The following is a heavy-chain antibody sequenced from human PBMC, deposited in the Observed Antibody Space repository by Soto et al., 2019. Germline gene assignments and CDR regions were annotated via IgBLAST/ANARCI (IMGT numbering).Heavy chain of an antibody. CDR3: AKQNMIFGVVIDFDYYGIDV. V-gene: IGHV3-23*01. CDR2: ISGSGGNT. D-gene: IGHD3-3*01. J-gene: IGHJ6*02. Sequence: EEQLLESGGGLVQPGGSLRLSCAASGFTFSSYAMSWVRQAPGKGLEWVSVISGSGGNTYYADSVKGRFSVSRDNSKSTLYLQLNSLRAEDTAVYYCAKQNMIFGVVIDFDYYGIDVWGQGTTVTVSS. CDR1: GFTFSSYA.